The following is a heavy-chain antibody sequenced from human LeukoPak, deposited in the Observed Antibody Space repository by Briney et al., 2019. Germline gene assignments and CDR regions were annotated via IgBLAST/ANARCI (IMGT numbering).Heavy chain of an antibody. D-gene: IGHD4-23*01. CDR2: IIPMLGVA. V-gene: IGHV1-69*04. J-gene: IGHJ4*02. Sequence: SVKVSCKASGGTFSNYAFTWVRQAPGQGLEWMGRIIPMLGVANNAQKFQDRVTITADKSTTTAYMELSSLRSEDTAVYYCARDRRGGGKPNPGGDEKGFDYWGQGTLVTVSS. CDR3: ARDRRGGGKPNPGGDEKGFDY. CDR1: GGTFSNYA.